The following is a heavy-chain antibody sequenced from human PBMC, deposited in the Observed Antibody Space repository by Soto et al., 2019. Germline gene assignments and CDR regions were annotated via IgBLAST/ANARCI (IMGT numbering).Heavy chain of an antibody. CDR3: AREGSSGWYDY. V-gene: IGHV3-20*04. J-gene: IGHJ4*02. CDR1: GFTFDESG. CDR2: INWNGGSI. D-gene: IGHD6-19*01. Sequence: EVQLVESGGGVVRPGGSLRLSCAASGFTFDESGMSWVRQAQGKGLEWVSGINWNGGSIGSADSVKGRFTISRDNAKNSRYLQINSMRAEDTALYYCAREGSSGWYDYWGQGTPVTVSS.